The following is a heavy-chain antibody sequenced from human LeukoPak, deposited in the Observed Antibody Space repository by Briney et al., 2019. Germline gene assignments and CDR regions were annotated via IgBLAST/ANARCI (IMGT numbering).Heavy chain of an antibody. V-gene: IGHV3-53*01. CDR2: IYSDGST. D-gene: IGHD2-15*01. CDR1: GFTVSSYY. Sequence: GGSLRLSCAASGFTVSSYYMSWVRQAPGKGLGWVSVIYSDGSTYYADSVKGRFTISRDNSKNTLYLQMNSLRAEDTAVYYCARDEYLGGNDAFDIWGQGTMVTVSS. CDR3: ARDEYLGGNDAFDI. J-gene: IGHJ3*02.